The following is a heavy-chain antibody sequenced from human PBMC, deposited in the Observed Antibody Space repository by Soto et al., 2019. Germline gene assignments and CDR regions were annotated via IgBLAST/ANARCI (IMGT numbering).Heavy chain of an antibody. CDR2: ISWDGGST. CDR3: AKDIMRGPAGAQVAGAFDI. V-gene: IGHV3-43*01. CDR1: GFTFDDYT. Sequence: GGSLRLSCAASGFTFDDYTMHWVRQAPGKGLEWVSLISWDGGSTYYADSVKGRFTISRDNSKNSLYLQMNSLRTEDTALYYCAKDIMRGPAGAQVAGAFDIWGQGTMVTVSS. D-gene: IGHD6-19*01. J-gene: IGHJ3*02.